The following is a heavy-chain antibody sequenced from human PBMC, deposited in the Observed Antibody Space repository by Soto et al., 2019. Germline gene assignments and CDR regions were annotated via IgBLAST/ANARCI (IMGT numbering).Heavy chain of an antibody. CDR2: IYYSGST. J-gene: IGHJ5*02. CDR3: ARCRPPIYGDYWFDP. CDR1: GGSISSYY. D-gene: IGHD4-17*01. V-gene: IGHV4-59*01. Sequence: PSETLSLTCTVSGGSISSYYWSWIRQPPGKGLEWIGYIYYSGSTNHNPSLKSRVTISVDTSKNQFSLKLSSVTAADTAVYYCARCRPPIYGDYWFDPWGQGTLVTVSS.